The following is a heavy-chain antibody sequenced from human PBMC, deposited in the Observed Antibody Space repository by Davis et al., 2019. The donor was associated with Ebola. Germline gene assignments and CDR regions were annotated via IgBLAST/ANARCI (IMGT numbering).Heavy chain of an antibody. J-gene: IGHJ3*02. D-gene: IGHD1-7*01. Sequence: SVKVSCKASGYTFTGYYMHWVRQAPGQGLEWMGGIIPIFGTANYAQKFQGRVTITADESTSTAYMELSSLRSEDTAVYYCAREESANYDAFDIWGQGTMVTVSS. CDR2: IIPIFGTA. CDR1: GYTFTGYY. CDR3: AREESANYDAFDI. V-gene: IGHV1-69*13.